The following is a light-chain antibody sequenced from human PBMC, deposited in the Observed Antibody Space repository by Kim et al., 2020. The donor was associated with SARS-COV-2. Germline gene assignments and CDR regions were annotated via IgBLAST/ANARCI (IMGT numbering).Light chain of an antibody. J-gene: IGLJ3*02. CDR2: GKD. V-gene: IGLV3-19*01. CDR1: TLRRYY. Sequence: ALGQTVRITCQGDTLRRYYVSWYQEKPGQAPVVVIYGKDNRPSGIPDRFSGSRSRNTASLIITGAQAQDEADYYCASRDSSGNLWVFGGGTQLTV. CDR3: ASRDSSGNLWV.